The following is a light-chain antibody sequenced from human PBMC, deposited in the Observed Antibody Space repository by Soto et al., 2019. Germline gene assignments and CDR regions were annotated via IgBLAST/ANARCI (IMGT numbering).Light chain of an antibody. CDR2: GAS. CDR3: QHSGTTPWT. J-gene: IGKJ1*01. Sequence: ETVLTQSPGTLSLSPGERVTLSCRASQSVCSRCLAWYQQKPGQSPRLLIYGASSRATGIPDRFSGSGSGKDFTLTISRLEPEDFAVYYCQHSGTTPWTFGQGTKVGIK. V-gene: IGKV3-20*01. CDR1: QSVCSRC.